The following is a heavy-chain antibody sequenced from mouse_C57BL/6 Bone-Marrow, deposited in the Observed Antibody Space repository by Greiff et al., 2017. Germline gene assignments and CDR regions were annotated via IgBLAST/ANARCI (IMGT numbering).Heavy chain of an antibody. CDR3: AIMYDYDVDY. V-gene: IGHV1-69*01. CDR2: INPTDSYT. J-gene: IGHJ4*01. CDR1: GYTFTSYW. D-gene: IGHD2-4*01. Sequence: QVQLQQSGAELVMPGASVKLSCKASGYTFTSYWIHWVKQRPGQGLEWIGVINPTDSYTNYNHKFKGKSTLTVDKSSSTAYMQLSSLTSEDSAVYYCAIMYDYDVDYWGQGTSVTVSS.